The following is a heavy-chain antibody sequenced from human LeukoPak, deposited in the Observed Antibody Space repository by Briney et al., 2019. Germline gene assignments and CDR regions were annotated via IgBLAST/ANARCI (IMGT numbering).Heavy chain of an antibody. Sequence: PVGSLRLSCAASGFTFSSYGMHWVRRAPGKGLEWVAVIWYDGSNKYYADSVKGRFTISRGNSKNTLYLQMNSLRAEDTAVYYCAKDGGSYSYSDYWGQGTLVTVSS. J-gene: IGHJ4*02. V-gene: IGHV3-33*06. CDR2: IWYDGSNK. D-gene: IGHD1-26*01. CDR3: AKDGGSYSYSDY. CDR1: GFTFSSYG.